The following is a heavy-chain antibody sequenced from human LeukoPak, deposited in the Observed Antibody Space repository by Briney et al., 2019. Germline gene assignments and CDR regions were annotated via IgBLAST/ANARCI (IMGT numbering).Heavy chain of an antibody. CDR2: VSETGDIT. V-gene: IGHV3-23*01. CDR3: ASGAVALELDY. Sequence: HPGTSLRLSCAAAGFKFTDYAMTWIRQAPGKGLEWVSSVSETGDITYYADSVKGRFTTSRDNSKNTLYLQMNSLRAEDTAVYYCASGAVALELDYWGQGTLVTVSS. D-gene: IGHD6-19*01. J-gene: IGHJ4*02. CDR1: GFKFTDYA.